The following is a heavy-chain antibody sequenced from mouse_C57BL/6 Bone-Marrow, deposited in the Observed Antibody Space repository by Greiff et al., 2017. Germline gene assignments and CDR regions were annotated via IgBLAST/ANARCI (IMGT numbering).Heavy chain of an antibody. D-gene: IGHD2-3*01. CDR2: IYPGGGYT. Sequence: VQLQQSGAELVRPGTSVKLSCKASGYTFTNYWIGWAKQRPGHGLEWIGDIYPGGGYTNYTEKFKGKATLTADKSSSTAYMQFSSLTSEDSAIYYCARRGWLLYYFGYGGQGTTLTVSS. CDR1: GYTFTNYW. J-gene: IGHJ2*01. V-gene: IGHV1-63*01. CDR3: ARRGWLLYYFGY.